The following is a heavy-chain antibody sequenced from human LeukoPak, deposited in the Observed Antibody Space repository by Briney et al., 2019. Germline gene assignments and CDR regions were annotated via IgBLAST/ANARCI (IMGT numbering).Heavy chain of an antibody. CDR3: ARGHTGDIVFDI. CDR2: MNPNSGNT. J-gene: IGHJ3*02. D-gene: IGHD2-15*01. Sequence: RRASVKVSCKASGYTFTSYDINWVRQATGQGLEWMGWMNPNSGNTGYAQKFQGRVTITRNTSISTAYMELSSLRSEDTAVYYCARGHTGDIVFDIWGQGTMVTVSS. CDR1: GYTFTSYD. V-gene: IGHV1-8*03.